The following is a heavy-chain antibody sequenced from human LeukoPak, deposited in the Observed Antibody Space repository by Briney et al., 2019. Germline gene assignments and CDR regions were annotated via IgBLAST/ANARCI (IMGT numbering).Heavy chain of an antibody. Sequence: PSETLSLTCTVSGGSISSGGYYWSWIRQPPGKGLEWIGYIYHSGSTYYNPSLKSRVTISVDTSKNQFSLKLSSVTAADTAVYYCARNMITFGGVIPYNWFDPWGQGTLVTVSS. D-gene: IGHD3-16*02. V-gene: IGHV4-30-2*01. J-gene: IGHJ5*02. CDR1: GGSISSGGYY. CDR3: ARNMITFGGVIPYNWFDP. CDR2: IYHSGST.